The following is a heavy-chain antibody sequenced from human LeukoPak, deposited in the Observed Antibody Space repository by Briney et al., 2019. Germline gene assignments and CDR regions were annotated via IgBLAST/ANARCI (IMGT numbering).Heavy chain of an antibody. V-gene: IGHV3-53*04. Sequence: GGSLRLSCAASGFTVSSNSMNWVRQAPGKGLEWVPVIYSGGSTSYADSVKGRFTISRHNSENTLYLQMNSLRAEDTAVYYCAKNRALGFDYWGQGTLVTVSS. CDR3: AKNRALGFDY. CDR1: GFTVSSNS. J-gene: IGHJ4*02. CDR2: IYSGGST. D-gene: IGHD3-16*01.